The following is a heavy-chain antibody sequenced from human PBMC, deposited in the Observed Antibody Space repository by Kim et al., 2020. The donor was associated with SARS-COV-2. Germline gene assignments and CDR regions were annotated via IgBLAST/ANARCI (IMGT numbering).Heavy chain of an antibody. Sequence: GGSLRLSCAASGFTFSSYGMHWVRQAPGKGLEWVAVISYDGSNKYYADSVKGRFTISRDNSKNTLYLQMNSLRAEDTAVYYCAKGILKVPVGGMIVPDPGPDYWGQGTLVTVSS. CDR3: AKGILKVPVGGMIVPDPGPDY. J-gene: IGHJ4*02. CDR1: GFTFSSYG. CDR2: ISYDGSNK. D-gene: IGHD3-22*01. V-gene: IGHV3-30*18.